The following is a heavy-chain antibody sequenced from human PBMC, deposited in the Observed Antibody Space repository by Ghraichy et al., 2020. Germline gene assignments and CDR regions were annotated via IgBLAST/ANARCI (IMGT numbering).Heavy chain of an antibody. CDR2: ISNDGGST. CDR3: AKGRGGGVMTPVTPYYFDS. CDR1: GFTFSTDA. V-gene: IGHV3-23*01. Sequence: GESLNISCSASGFTFSTDAMTWVRQAPGKGLEWVAGISNDGGSTYYADSVRGRFTISRDNSKNMLYLQMNSLGADDSGIYFCAKGRGGGVMTPVTPYYFDSWGRGTLVTVSS. D-gene: IGHD3-16*01. J-gene: IGHJ4*02.